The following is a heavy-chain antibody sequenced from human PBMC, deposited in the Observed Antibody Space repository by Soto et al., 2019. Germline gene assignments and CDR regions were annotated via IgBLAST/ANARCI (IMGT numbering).Heavy chain of an antibody. CDR3: ARGLKIRHDAFDL. J-gene: IGHJ3*01. D-gene: IGHD3-22*01. V-gene: IGHV3-53*01. CDR1: GFTVSNNY. Sequence: PGWSLRLSCAPSGFTVSNNYMNWVRQAPGKGLEWVSIIYSDGSTYYADYVKGRFTISRDNSKNTLYLQMDSLRAEDTAVYFCARGLKIRHDAFDLWGPGTMVTVSS. CDR2: IYSDGST.